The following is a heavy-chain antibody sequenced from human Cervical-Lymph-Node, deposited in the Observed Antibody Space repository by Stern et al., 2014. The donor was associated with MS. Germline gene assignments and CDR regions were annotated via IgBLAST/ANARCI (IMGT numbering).Heavy chain of an antibody. V-gene: IGHV4-4*02. CDR1: GDSIISSSW. CDR3: ATLHGAFYYLQF. J-gene: IGHJ1*01. CDR2: VFHIGTT. Sequence: QLQLQESGPGLVKPSGTLSLTCGVSGDSIISSSWWTWVRPPPGKGLEWIGEVFHIGTTHYNPPLESRVPISADISKNQFSRTLRSVTAADTATYYCATLHGAFYYLQFWGQGTLVTVSS. D-gene: IGHD2-21*02.